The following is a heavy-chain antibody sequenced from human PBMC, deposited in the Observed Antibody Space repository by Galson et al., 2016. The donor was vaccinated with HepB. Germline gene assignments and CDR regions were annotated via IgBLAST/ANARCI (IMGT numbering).Heavy chain of an antibody. CDR2: LNKDGSEK. V-gene: IGHV3-7*01. CDR1: GFMFSSYW. J-gene: IGHJ4*02. Sequence: SLRLSCAASGFMFSSYWMSWVRQAPGKGLEWVANLNKDGSEKYSMDSVKGRFTISRDNSKNTLFLQMSSLRAEDSAVYYCARDIGDCSSGTCYSDYLDYWGQGTLVAVSS. D-gene: IGHD2-15*01. CDR3: ARDIGDCSSGTCYSDYLDY.